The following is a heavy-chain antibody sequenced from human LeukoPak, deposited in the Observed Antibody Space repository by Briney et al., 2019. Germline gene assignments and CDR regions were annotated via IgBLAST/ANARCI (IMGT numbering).Heavy chain of an antibody. J-gene: IGHJ5*02. CDR2: ISGSGGST. D-gene: IGHD3-3*01. Sequence: GGSLRLSCAASGFTFDDYAMHWVRQAPGKGLEWVSAISGSGGSTYYADSVKGRFTISRDNSKNTLYLQMNSLRAEDTAVYYCAKDPAYYDFWSGYLFDPWGQGTLVTVSS. V-gene: IGHV3-23*01. CDR3: AKDPAYYDFWSGYLFDP. CDR1: GFTFDDYA.